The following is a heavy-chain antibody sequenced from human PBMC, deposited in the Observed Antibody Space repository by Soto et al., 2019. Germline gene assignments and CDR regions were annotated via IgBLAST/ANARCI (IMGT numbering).Heavy chain of an antibody. CDR1: GGTFSSYA. D-gene: IGHD1-20*01. Sequence: WASVKVSCKASGGTFSSYAISWVRQAPGQGLEWMGWINPNSGGTNYAQKFQGRVTMTRDTSISTAYMELSRLRSDDTAVYYCARVGYNWNLDEYYYGMDVWGQGTTVTVSS. J-gene: IGHJ6*02. CDR2: INPNSGGT. V-gene: IGHV1-2*02. CDR3: ARVGYNWNLDEYYYGMDV.